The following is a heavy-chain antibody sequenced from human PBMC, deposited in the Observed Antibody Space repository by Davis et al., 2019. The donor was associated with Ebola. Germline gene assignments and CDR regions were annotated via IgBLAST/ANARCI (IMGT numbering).Heavy chain of an antibody. Sequence: ASVKVSCKASGYTFTNYDINWVRQASGQGLEWMGWMNPNSGHTGYAQKFQGRVTLTRDTSTSTAHMELSSLRSDDTAVYYCARGSYEFWSYYPEGMDVWGQGTTVTVSS. J-gene: IGHJ6*02. D-gene: IGHD3-3*01. CDR3: ARGSYEFWSYYPEGMDV. CDR2: MNPNSGHT. V-gene: IGHV1-8*01. CDR1: GYTFTNYD.